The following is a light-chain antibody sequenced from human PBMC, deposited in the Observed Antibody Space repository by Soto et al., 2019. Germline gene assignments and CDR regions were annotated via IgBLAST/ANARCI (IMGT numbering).Light chain of an antibody. J-gene: IGKJ1*01. CDR2: AAS. V-gene: IGKV1-12*01. CDR1: QDISTW. Sequence: DIQMTQSPSSLPASVGDRVTIPCRASQDISTWLAWYQHEIGKAPKLLIYAASILHSGVPSRFSGSGSGTEFTLTINHLPPEDFSTYYCQQTKSPGTFGQGTKVDIK. CDR3: QQTKSPGT.